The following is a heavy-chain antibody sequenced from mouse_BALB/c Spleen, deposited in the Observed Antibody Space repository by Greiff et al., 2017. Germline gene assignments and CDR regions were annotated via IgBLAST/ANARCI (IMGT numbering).Heavy chain of an antibody. V-gene: IGHV3-6*02. D-gene: IGHD2-1*01. Sequence: EVKLVESGPGLVKPSQSLSLTCSVTGYSITSGYYWTWIRQFPGNKLEWMGYISYDGSNNYNPSLKNRISITRDTSKNQFFLKLNSVTTEDTATYYCARDPLYGNYEGWFAYWGQGTLVTVSA. CDR1: GYSITSGYY. J-gene: IGHJ3*01. CDR3: ARDPLYGNYEGWFAY. CDR2: ISYDGSN.